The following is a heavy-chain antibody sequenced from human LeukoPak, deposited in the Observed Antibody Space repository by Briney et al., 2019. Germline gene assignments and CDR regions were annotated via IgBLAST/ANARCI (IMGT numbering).Heavy chain of an antibody. CDR2: IIPIFGTA. V-gene: IGHV1-69*05. D-gene: IGHD3-3*01. CDR1: GGTFSSYA. CDR3: ARSVRSGPVYYYYYYMDV. J-gene: IGHJ6*03. Sequence: GASVKVSCKASGGTFSSYAISWVRQAPGQGLEWMGGIIPIFGTADYAQKFQGRVTITTDESTSTAYMELSSLRSEDTAVYYCARSVRSGPVYYYYYYMDVWGQGTTVTVSS.